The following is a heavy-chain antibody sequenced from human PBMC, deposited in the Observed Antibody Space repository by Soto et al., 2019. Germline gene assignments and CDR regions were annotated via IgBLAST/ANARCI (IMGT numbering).Heavy chain of an antibody. CDR3: ARHYYDSSGYYY. D-gene: IGHD3-22*01. CDR2: IYYSGST. J-gene: IGHJ4*02. Sequence: SETLSLTCTVSGGSISSSSYYWGWIRQPPGKGLEWIGSIYYSGSTYYNPSLKSRVTISVDTSKNQFSLKPSSVTAADTAVYYCARHYYDSSGYYYWGQGTLVTVSS. V-gene: IGHV4-39*01. CDR1: GGSISSSSYY.